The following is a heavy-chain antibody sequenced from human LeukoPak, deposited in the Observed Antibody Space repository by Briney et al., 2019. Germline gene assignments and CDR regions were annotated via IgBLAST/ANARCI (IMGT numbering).Heavy chain of an antibody. J-gene: IGHJ4*02. CDR2: IYSSSTTI. D-gene: IGHD3-10*01. CDR3: AREGMYYFDY. Sequence: GGSLRLSCAAAGFTFTTFGMDSVRHAPGKGLEWLSYIYSSSTTIYYADSVRGRFTISRDNAKTSLFLQMNSLRAKDTAVYYCAREGMYYFDYWGQGTLVTVSS. V-gene: IGHV3-48*01. CDR1: GFTFTTFG.